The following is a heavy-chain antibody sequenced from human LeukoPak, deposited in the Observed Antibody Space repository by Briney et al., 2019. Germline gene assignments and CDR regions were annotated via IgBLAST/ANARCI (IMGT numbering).Heavy chain of an antibody. J-gene: IGHJ3*02. D-gene: IGHD3-10*01. V-gene: IGHV3-33*06. CDR1: GFTFSSYG. CDR3: AKDVEYYGLDAFDI. CDR2: IWDDGTNK. Sequence: AGGSLRLSCAASGFTFSSYGMHWVRQAPGKGLEWVAIIWDDGTNKYDADSVKGRFTISRDNSKNTLYLQMSSLRAEDTAVYYCAKDVEYYGLDAFDIWGQGTMVTVSS.